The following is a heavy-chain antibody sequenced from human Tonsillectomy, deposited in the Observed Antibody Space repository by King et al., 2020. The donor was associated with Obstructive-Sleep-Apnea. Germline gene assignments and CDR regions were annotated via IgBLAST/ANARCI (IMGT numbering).Heavy chain of an antibody. CDR2: ISSSSSTI. Sequence: VQLVESGGGLVQPGGSLRLSCAASGFTFNSYSMNWVRQAPGKGLEWVSYISSSSSTIYYADSVKGRFTISRDNAKNSLYLQMNSLRAEDTAVYYCASSGDILTGYYFDYWGHGTLVTVSS. D-gene: IGHD3-9*01. V-gene: IGHV3-48*04. J-gene: IGHJ4*01. CDR1: GFTFNSYS. CDR3: ASSGDILTGYYFDY.